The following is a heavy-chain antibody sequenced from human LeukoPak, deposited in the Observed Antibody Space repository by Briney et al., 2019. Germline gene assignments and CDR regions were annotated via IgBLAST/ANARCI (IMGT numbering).Heavy chain of an antibody. CDR2: IYPGDSHT. CDR3: ARGRPAFDY. D-gene: IGHD2-2*01. J-gene: IGHJ4*02. V-gene: IGHV5-51*01. CDR1: GYSFTSYW. Sequence: GESLKISCQGSGYSFTSYWLGWVRQLPGKGLEWMGIIYPGDSHTRYSPSFQGQVTISVDKSISTAYLHLSSLKASDSAMYYCARGRPAFDYWGQGTLLTVSS.